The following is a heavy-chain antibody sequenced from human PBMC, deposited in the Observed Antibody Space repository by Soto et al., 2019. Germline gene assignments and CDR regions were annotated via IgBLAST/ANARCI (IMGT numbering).Heavy chain of an antibody. CDR3: ARASLSPSEI. CDR1: GFTFSMYG. D-gene: IGHD2-2*01. Sequence: EVQLVESGGGLVQPGGSVRLSCVASGFTFSMYGMFWVRQAPGKGLVWVARLNGDGSRPNYADSVRGRFTISRDNAKNTLYLQMDDLIAGDTAVYYCARASLSPSEIGGQGTVVTLSS. V-gene: IGHV3-74*01. J-gene: IGHJ4*02. CDR2: LNGDGSRP.